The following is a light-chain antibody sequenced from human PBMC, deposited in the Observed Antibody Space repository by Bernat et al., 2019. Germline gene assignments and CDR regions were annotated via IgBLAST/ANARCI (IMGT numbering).Light chain of an antibody. CDR3: QQYNNWPREFT. CDR1: QRVSSN. V-gene: IGKV3-15*01. Sequence: EIVMTQSPATLSVSPGERATLSCRASQRVSSNLAWYQQKPGQAPRLLIYGASTRATGIPARFSGSGSGTELTLTISSLQSEDFAVYYCQQYNNWPREFTFGPWTKVDI. CDR2: GAS. J-gene: IGKJ3*01.